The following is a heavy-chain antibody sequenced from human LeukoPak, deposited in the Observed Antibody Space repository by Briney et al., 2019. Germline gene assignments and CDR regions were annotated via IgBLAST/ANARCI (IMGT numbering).Heavy chain of an antibody. D-gene: IGHD6-13*01. V-gene: IGHV4-34*01. CDR1: GGSFSGFY. CDR3: ARGHSWYYYFDY. Sequence: QASETLSLTCAVYGGSFSGFYWNWIRQPPGKGLEWIGEITHSGSTNYNPSLKSRVTISVDTSKNQFSLKLSSVTAADTAVYYCARGHSWYYYFDYWGQGTLVTVSS. J-gene: IGHJ4*02. CDR2: ITHSGST.